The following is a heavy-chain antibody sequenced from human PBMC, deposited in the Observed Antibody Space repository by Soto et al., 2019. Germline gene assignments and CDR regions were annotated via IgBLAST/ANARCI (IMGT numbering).Heavy chain of an antibody. CDR2: IIPIFGTA. J-gene: IGHJ3*02. Sequence: QVQLVQSGAEVKKPGSSVKVSCKASGGTFSSYAISWVRQAPGQGLEWMGGIIPIFGTANYAQKFQGRVTITADESTSTAYMELSSLRSEDTAVYYCARDLTPYDSSGYWDAFDIWGQGTMVTVSS. D-gene: IGHD3-22*01. V-gene: IGHV1-69*01. CDR1: GGTFSSYA. CDR3: ARDLTPYDSSGYWDAFDI.